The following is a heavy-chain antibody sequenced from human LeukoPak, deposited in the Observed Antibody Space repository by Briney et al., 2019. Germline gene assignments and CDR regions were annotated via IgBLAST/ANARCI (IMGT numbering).Heavy chain of an antibody. Sequence: GASVTVSCTASGGTFSSYAISWVRPAPGQGLEWMGRIIPILGIANYAQKFQGRVTITADKSTSTAYMELSSLRSEDTAVYYCAREEDGNWFDPWGQGTLVTVSS. CDR1: GGTFSSYA. CDR3: AREEDGNWFDP. V-gene: IGHV1-69*04. CDR2: IIPILGIA. J-gene: IGHJ5*02.